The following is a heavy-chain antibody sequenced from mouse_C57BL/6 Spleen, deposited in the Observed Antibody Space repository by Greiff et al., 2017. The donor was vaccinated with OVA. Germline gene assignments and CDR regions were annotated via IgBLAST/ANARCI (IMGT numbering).Heavy chain of an antibody. CDR1: GYTFTSYW. J-gene: IGHJ2*01. CDR3: ARALRPHYFDY. CDR2: IDPSDSYT. V-gene: IGHV1-69*01. D-gene: IGHD1-1*01. Sequence: QVQLKQPGAELVMPGASVKLSCKASGYTFTSYWMHWVKQRPGQGLEWIGEIDPSDSYTNYNQKFKGKSTLTVDKSSSTAYMQLSSLTSEDSAVYYCARALRPHYFDYWGQGTTLTVSS.